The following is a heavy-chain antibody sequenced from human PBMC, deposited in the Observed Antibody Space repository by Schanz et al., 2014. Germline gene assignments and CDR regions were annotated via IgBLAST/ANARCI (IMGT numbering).Heavy chain of an antibody. CDR1: GYTVSSNY. CDR3: ATDYSGGGCHI. V-gene: IGHV3-66*02. CDR2: IYNGGGGRT. J-gene: IGHJ3*02. D-gene: IGHD6-19*01. Sequence: EVQLVESGGGLIQPGGSLRLSCAASGYTVSSNYMSWVRQAPGKGLEWVSVIYNGGGGRTYYADSVKGRFTLSRDNSKNTVYLQMNSLRAEDTALYFCATDYSGGGCHIWGQGTMVTVSS.